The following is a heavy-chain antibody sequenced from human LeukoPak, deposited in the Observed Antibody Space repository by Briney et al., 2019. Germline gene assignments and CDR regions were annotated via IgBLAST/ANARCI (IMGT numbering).Heavy chain of an antibody. CDR1: GGSISSYY. D-gene: IGHD2-2*01. J-gene: IGHJ6*02. V-gene: IGHV4-59*01. CDR3: ARDSIVVVPAAMGYYYYGMVV. Sequence: SETLSLTCTVSGGSISSYYWSWIRQPPGKGLEWIGYIYYSGSTNYNPSLKSRVTISVDTSKNQFSLKLSSVTAADTAVYYCARDSIVVVPAAMGYYYYGMVVWGQGTTVTVSS. CDR2: IYYSGST.